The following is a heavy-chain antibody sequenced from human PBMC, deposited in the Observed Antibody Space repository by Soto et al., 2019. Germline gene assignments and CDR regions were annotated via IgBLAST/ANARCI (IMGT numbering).Heavy chain of an antibody. CDR3: ARDLGGCSSYLGY. D-gene: IGHD3-10*02. CDR2: INPASGGA. V-gene: IGHV1-2*02. CDR1: GYTFTGRY. J-gene: IGHJ4*02. Sequence: ASVKVSCKASGYTFTGRYIHWVRQAPGQGLEWMGWINPASGGATYAQKFQGRVSLTRDTSNSIAYMELSSLRSDDTAVYFCARDLGGCSSYLGYWGQGTPVTVS.